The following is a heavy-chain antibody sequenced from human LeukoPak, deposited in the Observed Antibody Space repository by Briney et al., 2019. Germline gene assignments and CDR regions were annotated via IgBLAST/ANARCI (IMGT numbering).Heavy chain of an antibody. D-gene: IGHD6-6*01. CDR3: ARGPRSSGIAARLGATYFDY. V-gene: IGHV4-34*01. CDR1: GGSISSYY. Sequence: SETLSLTCTVSGGSISSYYWSWIRQPPGKGLEWIGEINHSGSTNYNPSLKSRVTISVDTSKNQFSLKLSSVTAADTAVYYCARGPRSSGIAARLGATYFDYWGQGTLVTVSS. CDR2: INHSGST. J-gene: IGHJ4*02.